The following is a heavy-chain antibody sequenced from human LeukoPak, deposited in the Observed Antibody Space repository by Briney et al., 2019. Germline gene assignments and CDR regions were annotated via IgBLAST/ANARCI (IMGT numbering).Heavy chain of an antibody. CDR2: ISTYNGNT. J-gene: IGHJ4*02. D-gene: IGHD2-15*01. CDR3: ARDWGGFGYCSGGSCYSRFDY. V-gene: IGHV1-18*01. CDR1: GYTFTSYG. Sequence: ASVKVSCKASGYTFTSYGISWVRQAPGQGLEWMGWISTYNGNTNYAQKLQGRVTMTTDTSTSTAYMELRSLRSDDTAVYYCARDWGGFGYCSGGSCYSRFDYWGQGTLVTVSS.